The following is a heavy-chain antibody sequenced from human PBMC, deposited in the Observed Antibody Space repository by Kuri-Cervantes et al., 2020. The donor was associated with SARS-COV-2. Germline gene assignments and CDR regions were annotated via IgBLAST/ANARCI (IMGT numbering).Heavy chain of an antibody. V-gene: IGHV3-53*01. CDR1: GFTVSANY. Sequence: GESLKISCAASGFTVSANYMSWVRQAPGKGLGWVSVIYSGGSTFYADSVKGRFTISRDNSKNTLYLQMNSLRAEDTAVYYCARLQTVMVTYYYYGMDVWGQGTTVTVSS. J-gene: IGHJ6*02. CDR3: ARLQTVMVTYYYYGMDV. D-gene: IGHD5-18*01. CDR2: IYSGGST.